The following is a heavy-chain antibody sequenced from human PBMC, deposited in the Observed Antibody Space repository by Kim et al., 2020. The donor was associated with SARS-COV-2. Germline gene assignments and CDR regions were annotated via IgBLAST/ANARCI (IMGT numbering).Heavy chain of an antibody. D-gene: IGHD5-18*01. CDR3: AKVRGYSYGYLDY. Sequence: YADSVKGRFTISRDNSKNTLYLQMNSLRAEDTAVYYCAKVRGYSYGYLDYWGQGTLVTVSS. J-gene: IGHJ4*02. V-gene: IGHV3-33*06.